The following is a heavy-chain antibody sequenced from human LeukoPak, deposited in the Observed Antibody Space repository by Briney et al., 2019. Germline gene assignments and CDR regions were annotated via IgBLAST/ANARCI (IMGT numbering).Heavy chain of an antibody. V-gene: IGHV3-9*03. CDR1: GFTFDDYA. J-gene: IGHJ4*02. CDR3: AKGMTTVTSNFDY. CDR2: ISWNSGSI. D-gene: IGHD4-17*01. Sequence: GGSLRLSCAASGFTFDDYAMHWVRQAPGKGLEWVSGISWNSGSIDYADSVKGRFTISRDNAKNSLYLQMNSLRAEDMALYYCAKGMTTVTSNFDYWGQGTLVTVSS.